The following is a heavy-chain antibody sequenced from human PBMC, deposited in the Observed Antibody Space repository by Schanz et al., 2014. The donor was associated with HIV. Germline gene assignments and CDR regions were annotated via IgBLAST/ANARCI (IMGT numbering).Heavy chain of an antibody. CDR1: GFSFDTFG. J-gene: IGHJ6*02. D-gene: IGHD4-4*01. V-gene: IGHV3-33*08. CDR3: ARDRLHPGNGMDA. CDR2: IWNDGSNT. Sequence: QVQLVESGGGVVQPGRSLRLSCAGSGFSFDTFGIHWVRQAPGKGLEWVAVIWNDGSNTFYADSVKGRFTISRDNSKKTVFLQMNNLRAEDTAVYYCARDRLHPGNGMDAWGQGTTVTVSS.